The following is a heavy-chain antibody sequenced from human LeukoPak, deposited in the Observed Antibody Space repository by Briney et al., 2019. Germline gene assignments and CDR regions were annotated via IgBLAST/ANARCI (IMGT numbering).Heavy chain of an antibody. D-gene: IGHD2-15*01. V-gene: IGHV4-38-2*02. J-gene: IGHJ6*03. CDR2: IYHSGST. Sequence: SETLSLTCTVSGYSISSGYYWGWIRQPPGKGLEWIGSIYHSGSTNYNPSLKSRVTISVDTSKNQFSLKLSSVTAADTAVYYCARTKGPRGYCSGGSCYSYYYYYMDVWGKGTTVTISS. CDR3: ARTKGPRGYCSGGSCYSYYYYYMDV. CDR1: GYSISSGYY.